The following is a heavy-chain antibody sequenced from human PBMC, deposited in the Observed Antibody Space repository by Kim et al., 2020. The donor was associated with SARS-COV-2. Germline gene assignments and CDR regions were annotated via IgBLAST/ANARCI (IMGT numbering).Heavy chain of an antibody. CDR3: AKDRIAPPTMVRGVPDYYYYYGMDV. J-gene: IGHJ6*02. D-gene: IGHD3-10*01. CDR2: ISGSGGST. CDR1: GFTFSSYA. Sequence: GGSLRLSCAASGFTFSSYAMSWVRQAPGKGLEWVSAISGSGGSTYYADSVKGRFTISRDNSKNTLYLQMNSLRAEDTAVYYCAKDRIAPPTMVRGVPDYYYYYGMDVWGQGTTVTVSS. V-gene: IGHV3-23*01.